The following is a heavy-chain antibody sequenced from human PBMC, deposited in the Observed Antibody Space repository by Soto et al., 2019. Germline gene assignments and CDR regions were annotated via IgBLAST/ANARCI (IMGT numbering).Heavy chain of an antibody. CDR2: IWYDGSNK. CDR3: ARRGSSWYGGYFDY. V-gene: IGHV3-33*01. Sequence: QVQLVESGGGVVQPGRSLRLSCAASGFTFSSYGMHWVRQAPGKGLEWVAVIWYDGSNKYYVDSVKGRFTISRDNSKNTLYLQMNSLRAEDTAVYYCARRGSSWYGGYFDYWGQGTLVTVSS. J-gene: IGHJ4*02. CDR1: GFTFSSYG. D-gene: IGHD6-13*01.